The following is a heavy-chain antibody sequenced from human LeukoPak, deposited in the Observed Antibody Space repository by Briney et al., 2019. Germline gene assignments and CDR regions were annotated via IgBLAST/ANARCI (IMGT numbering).Heavy chain of an antibody. CDR1: GYGFTSYW. CDR2: IYPGDSDT. CDR3: ARRYAGGSGDYRFDY. J-gene: IGHJ4*02. D-gene: IGHD4-17*01. V-gene: IGHV5-51*01. Sequence: GESLKISFKGSGYGFTSYWIGWVRQMPGKGLECMGIIYPGDSDTRYSPSFQGQVTISADKSISTAYLQWSSLKASDTAMYYCARRYAGGSGDYRFDYWGRGTLVTVSS.